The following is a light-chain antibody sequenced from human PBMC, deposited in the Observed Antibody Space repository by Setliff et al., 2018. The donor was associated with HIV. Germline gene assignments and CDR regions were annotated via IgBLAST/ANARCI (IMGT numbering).Light chain of an antibody. CDR3: SSYTSSGTYVV. CDR2: EVT. V-gene: IGLV2-14*01. J-gene: IGLJ2*01. CDR1: SGDVGGHNY. Sequence: QSALAQPASVSGSPGQSITLSCTGTSGDVGGHNYVSWYQQHPGKVPKLIIYEVTNRPSGVSNRFSGSKSGNTASLTISGLQAEDEADYYCSSYTSSGTYVVFGGGTKVTVL.